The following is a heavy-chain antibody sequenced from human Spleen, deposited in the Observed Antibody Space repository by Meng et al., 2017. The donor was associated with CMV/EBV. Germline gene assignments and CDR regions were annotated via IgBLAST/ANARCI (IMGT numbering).Heavy chain of an antibody. CDR2: ISSSSSFI. Sequence: GESLKISCAASGFSFSDYGFHWVRQAPGKGLEWVSSISSSSSFIYYADSLKGRITISRDNAENSLYLQMNGLRAEDTAIYYCARESSGSFVLDVWGQGTTVTVSS. D-gene: IGHD6-25*01. CDR1: GFSFSDYG. CDR3: ARESSGSFVLDV. J-gene: IGHJ6*02. V-gene: IGHV3-21*01.